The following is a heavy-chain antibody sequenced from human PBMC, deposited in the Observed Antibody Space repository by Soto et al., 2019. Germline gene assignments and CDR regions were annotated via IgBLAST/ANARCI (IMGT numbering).Heavy chain of an antibody. D-gene: IGHD4-4*01. J-gene: IGHJ6*02. CDR2: IKQDGSEK. V-gene: IGHV3-7*01. CDR1: GFTFSSYW. Sequence: HPGGSLRLSCAASGFTFSSYWMSWVRQAPGKGLEWVANIKQDGSEKYYVDSVKGRFTISRDNAKNSLYLQMNSLRAEDTAVYYCARDTVYYYCFYGMDVWCQGTTVTVSS. CDR3: ARDTVYYYCFYGMDV.